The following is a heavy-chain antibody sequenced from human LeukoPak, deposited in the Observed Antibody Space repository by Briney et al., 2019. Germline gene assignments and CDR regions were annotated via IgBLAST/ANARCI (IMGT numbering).Heavy chain of an antibody. V-gene: IGHV4-59*08. J-gene: IGHJ4*02. CDR1: GGSFSGYY. Sequence: PSETLSLTCAVYGGSFSGYYWSWIRQPPGKGLEWIGYIYYSGSTNYNPSLKSRVTISVDTSKIQFSLKLSSVTAADTAVYYCARHKYGVVGATPRYFDYWGQGTLVTVSS. CDR3: ARHKYGVVGATPRYFDY. CDR2: IYYSGST. D-gene: IGHD1-26*01.